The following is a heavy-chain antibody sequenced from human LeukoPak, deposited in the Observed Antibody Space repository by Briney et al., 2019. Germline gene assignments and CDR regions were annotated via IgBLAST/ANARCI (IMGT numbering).Heavy chain of an antibody. CDR2: ISSSSSTI. V-gene: IGHV3-48*02. CDR3: ARDPTGDVIRSGGNSGAFDI. CDR1: GFTFSSYS. Sequence: PGGSLRLSCAASGFTFSSYSMNWVRQAPGKGLEWVSYISSSSSTIYYADSVKGRFTISRDNAKNSLYLQMNSLRDEDTAVYYCARDPTGDVIRSGGNSGAFDIWGQGTTVTVSS. D-gene: IGHD3-10*01. J-gene: IGHJ3*02.